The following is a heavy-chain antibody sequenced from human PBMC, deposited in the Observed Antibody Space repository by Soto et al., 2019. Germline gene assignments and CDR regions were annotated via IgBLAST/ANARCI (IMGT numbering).Heavy chain of an antibody. CDR1: GFTFSSYW. J-gene: IGHJ4*02. CDR2: IKQDGSEK. CDR3: ARYYWVPIAVAPYYFDY. V-gene: IGHV3-7*05. D-gene: IGHD6-19*01. Sequence: EVQLVESGGGLVQPGGSLRLSCAASGFTFSSYWMSWVRQAPGKGLEWVANIKQDGSEKYYVDSVKGRFTISRDNAKNSLYLQMNSLRAEDTAVYYCARYYWVPIAVAPYYFDYWGQGTLVTVSS.